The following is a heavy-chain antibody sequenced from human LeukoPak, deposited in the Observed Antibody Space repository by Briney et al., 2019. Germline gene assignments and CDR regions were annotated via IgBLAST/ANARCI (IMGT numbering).Heavy chain of an antibody. Sequence: ASVRVSCKASGGTFSSYAISWVRQAPGQGLEWMGGIIPIFGTANYAQKFQGRVTITADKSTSTAYMELSSLRSEDTAVYYCARGHDYSNYFDYWGQGTLVTVSS. CDR2: IIPIFGTA. V-gene: IGHV1-69*06. CDR3: ARGHDYSNYFDY. CDR1: GGTFSSYA. J-gene: IGHJ4*02. D-gene: IGHD4-11*01.